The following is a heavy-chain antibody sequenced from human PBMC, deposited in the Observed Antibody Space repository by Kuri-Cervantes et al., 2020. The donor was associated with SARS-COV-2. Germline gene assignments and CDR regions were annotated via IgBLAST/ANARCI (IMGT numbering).Heavy chain of an antibody. V-gene: IGHV3-9*01. CDR2: ISWNSGNI. Sequence: GGSLRLSCAASGFPFDDYAMHWVRQAPGKTLEWVSGISWNSGNIGYADPVKGRFTISRDNAKNSLYLQMNSLRGEDTALYYCAKGFGESTVLRGAFDLWGQGTMVTVSS. CDR3: AKGFGESTVLRGAFDL. CDR1: GFPFDDYA. J-gene: IGHJ3*01. D-gene: IGHD3-10*01.